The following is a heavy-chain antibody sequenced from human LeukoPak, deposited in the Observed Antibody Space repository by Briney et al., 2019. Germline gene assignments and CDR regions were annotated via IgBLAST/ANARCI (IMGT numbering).Heavy chain of an antibody. D-gene: IGHD3-9*01. CDR3: AKDVLTGLPLRGFDP. Sequence: GGSLRLSCAASGFTFSSYAMSWVRQAPGKGLEWVSAISGSGGSTYYADSVKGRFTIFRDNSKNALYLQMNSLRAEDTAVYYCAKDVLTGLPLRGFDPWGQGTLVTVSS. CDR1: GFTFSSYA. CDR2: ISGSGGST. V-gene: IGHV3-23*01. J-gene: IGHJ5*02.